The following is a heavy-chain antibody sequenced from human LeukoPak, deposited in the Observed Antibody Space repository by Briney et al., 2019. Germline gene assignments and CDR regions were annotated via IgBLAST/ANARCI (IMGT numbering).Heavy chain of an antibody. CDR1: GYTFTGYY. V-gene: IGHV1-2*02. D-gene: IGHD3-10*01. CDR2: INPNSGGT. J-gene: IGHJ6*03. Sequence: ASVKVSCKASGYTFTGYYMHWVRQAPGQGLEWMGWINPNSGGTNYAQKFQGRVTMTRDTSISTAYMELSRLRSDDTAVYYCARTRVPYYYGSGSYYNGPYYHYMDVWGKGTTVTVSS. CDR3: ARTRVPYYYGSGSYYNGPYYHYMDV.